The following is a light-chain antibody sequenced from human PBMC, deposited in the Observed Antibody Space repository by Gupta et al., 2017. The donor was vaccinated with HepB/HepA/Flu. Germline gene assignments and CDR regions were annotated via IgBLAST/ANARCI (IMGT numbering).Light chain of an antibody. CDR2: AAS. J-gene: IGKJ2*02. V-gene: IGKV1-39*01. Sequence: DIQMTQSPSSLSASVGDRVTITCRASQSISSYLNWYQQKPGKAPKLLIYAASSWQSGVPSRFSGSGYGTDFTLTISSRQLEDFAAYYCQQSDSNPMRIFGQGTKLEIK. CDR1: QSISSY. CDR3: QQSDSNPMRI.